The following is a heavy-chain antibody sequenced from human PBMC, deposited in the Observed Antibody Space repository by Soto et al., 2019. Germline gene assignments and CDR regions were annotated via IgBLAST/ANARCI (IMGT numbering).Heavy chain of an antibody. Sequence: VQLVESGGGVVQPGGSLRLSCSASGFTFSSYGMHWVRQAPGKGLEWVALIWSDGGNTYYADSVKGRFTISRDNSKNTLYLQMNSLRAEDTAVYYCARKAYCSSTSCPDYYYYYMDVWGKGTTVTVSS. CDR2: IWSDGGNT. D-gene: IGHD2-2*01. V-gene: IGHV3-33*01. J-gene: IGHJ6*03. CDR1: GFTFSSYG. CDR3: ARKAYCSSTSCPDYYYYYMDV.